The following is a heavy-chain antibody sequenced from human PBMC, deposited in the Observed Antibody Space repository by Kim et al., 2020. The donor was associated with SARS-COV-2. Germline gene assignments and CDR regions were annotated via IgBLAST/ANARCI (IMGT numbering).Heavy chain of an antibody. CDR3: AYRVSY. D-gene: IGHD3-16*02. V-gene: IGHV3-48*02. J-gene: IGHJ4*02. CDR2: SSSSTI. Sequence: SSSSTIYYADSVKGRFTISRDNAKNSLYLQMNSLRDEDTAVYYCAYRVSYWGQGTLVTVSS.